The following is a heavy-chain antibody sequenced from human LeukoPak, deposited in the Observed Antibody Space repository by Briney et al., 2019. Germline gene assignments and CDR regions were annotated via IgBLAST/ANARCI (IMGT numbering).Heavy chain of an antibody. D-gene: IGHD4-17*01. Sequence: ASVKVSCKTSGYTFDSYGISWVRQAPGQGLEWMGWITAYNGDKKYAQNLQGRVTMTTDTSTSTAYMEVRSLRSDDTAVYYCARGGMTTATDYWGQGTLVTVSS. CDR1: GYTFDSYG. J-gene: IGHJ4*02. V-gene: IGHV1-18*01. CDR3: ARGGMTTATDY. CDR2: ITAYNGDK.